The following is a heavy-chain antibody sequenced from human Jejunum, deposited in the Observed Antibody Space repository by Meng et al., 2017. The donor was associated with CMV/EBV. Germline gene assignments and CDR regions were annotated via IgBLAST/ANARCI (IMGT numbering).Heavy chain of an antibody. CDR2: FRGSGDVV. CDR3: ARDGPMVGGARDH. CDR1: GFPFSCFC. V-gene: IGHV3-48*03. Sequence: SGFPFSCFCMHWVRQAPGKGLGWVAYFRGSGDVVYPPGPVQGRFTISRDNAKNSLFLQMNSLRGEDTAVYYCARDGPMVGGARDHWGQGTLGTSPQ. D-gene: IGHD3-10*01. J-gene: IGHJ4*02.